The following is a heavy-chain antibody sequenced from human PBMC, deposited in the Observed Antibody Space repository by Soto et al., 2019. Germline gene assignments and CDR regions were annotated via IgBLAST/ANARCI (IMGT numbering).Heavy chain of an antibody. D-gene: IGHD6-19*01. J-gene: IGHJ4*01. CDR2: ISAGGGGT. V-gene: IGHV3-23*01. CDR1: GFTLTRSA. CDR3: AKDMGQWVETFDY. Sequence: GGSLRLSCAGSGFTLTRSAVSWVRQAPGKGLEWVSGISAGGGGTYYADSVKGRFTISRDISKNTVYMQMNGLRVEDTAVYYCAKDMGQWVETFDYCGDGTMVTVYS.